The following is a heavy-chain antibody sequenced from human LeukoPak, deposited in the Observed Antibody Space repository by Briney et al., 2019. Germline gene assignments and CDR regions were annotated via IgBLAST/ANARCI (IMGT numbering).Heavy chain of an antibody. Sequence: SETLSLTCTVSGGSISSSSYYWGWIRQPPGKGLEWIGSIYYSGSTYYNPSLKSRVTISVDTSENQFSLKLSSVTAADTAVYYCARTYSSSWYNWFDPWGQGTLVTVSS. CDR3: ARTYSSSWYNWFDP. J-gene: IGHJ5*02. V-gene: IGHV4-39*07. CDR1: GGSISSSSYY. CDR2: IYYSGST. D-gene: IGHD6-13*01.